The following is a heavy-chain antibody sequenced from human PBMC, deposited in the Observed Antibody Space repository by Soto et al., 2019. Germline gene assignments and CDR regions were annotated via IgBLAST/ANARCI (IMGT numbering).Heavy chain of an antibody. CDR2: IIPIIGII. CDR1: GGTFSTYT. V-gene: IGHV1-69*08. CDR3: AGDPDSHYNDSHASSYP. Sequence: QVQLVQSGAEVKKPGSSVKVSCKASGGTFSTYTITWVRQAPGQGLEWMGRIIPIIGIINYAQKFQGRVTISAKKFPGTAYMELTGLRSDDTAVYYCAGDPDSHYNDSHASSYPWGQGTLVTVSS. D-gene: IGHD4-4*01. J-gene: IGHJ5*02.